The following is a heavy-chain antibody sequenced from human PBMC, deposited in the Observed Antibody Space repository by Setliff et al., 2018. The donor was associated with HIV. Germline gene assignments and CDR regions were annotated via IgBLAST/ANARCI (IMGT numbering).Heavy chain of an antibody. D-gene: IGHD5-12*01. CDR1: GFTFSSND. CDR2: IGSAGDT. V-gene: IGHV3-13*01. CDR3: VRGHSGYKNGMDV. Sequence: GGSLRLSCAASGFTFSSNDMHWVRQLTGKGLEWVSPIGSAGDTYYPGSVKGRFTISRENAKNSLYLQMNSLRAGDTAVYYCVRGHSGYKNGMDVWGQGTTVTVSS. J-gene: IGHJ6*02.